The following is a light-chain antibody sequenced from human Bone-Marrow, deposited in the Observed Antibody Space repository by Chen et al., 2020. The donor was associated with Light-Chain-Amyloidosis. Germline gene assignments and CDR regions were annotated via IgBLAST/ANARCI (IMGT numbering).Light chain of an antibody. CDR3: QSYQGSSQGV. CDR2: EDD. V-gene: IGLV6-57*01. CDR1: SGSIATNY. Sequence: NFMLTQPHSVSESPGKTVIISCTRSSGSIATNYVQWYQQRPGSSPTTVIYEDDHRPSGVPDRFSGSIDRSSNSASLTISGRKTEDEADYYCQSYQGSSQGVFGGGTKLTVL. J-gene: IGLJ3*02.